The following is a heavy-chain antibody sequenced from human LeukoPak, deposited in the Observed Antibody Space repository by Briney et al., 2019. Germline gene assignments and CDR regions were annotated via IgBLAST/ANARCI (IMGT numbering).Heavy chain of an antibody. CDR2: ISWDGGST. CDR3: AKGASGYSSANYYYMDV. Sequence: PGGSLRLSCAASGFTFDDYTMHWVRQAPGKGLEWVSLISWDGGSTYYADSVKGRFTISRDNSKNSLYLQMNSLRTEDTALYYCAKGASGYSSANYYYMDVWGKGTTVTVSS. D-gene: IGHD5-18*01. V-gene: IGHV3-43*01. CDR1: GFTFDDYT. J-gene: IGHJ6*03.